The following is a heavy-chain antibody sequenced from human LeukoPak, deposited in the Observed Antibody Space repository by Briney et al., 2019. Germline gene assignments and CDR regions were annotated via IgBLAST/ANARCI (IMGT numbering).Heavy chain of an antibody. D-gene: IGHD3-22*01. CDR3: AKDPIRDHYDTIPSYYFDS. J-gene: IGHJ4*02. V-gene: IGHV3-23*01. Sequence: PGGSLRLSCAASEFTFRSYAMSWVRQAPGKGLEWVSTISGSGGNTYYADSVKGRFTISRDNSRNTLFLQMNSLRADDTAVYYCAKDPIRDHYDTIPSYYFDSWGQGTLVTVSS. CDR2: ISGSGGNT. CDR1: EFTFRSYA.